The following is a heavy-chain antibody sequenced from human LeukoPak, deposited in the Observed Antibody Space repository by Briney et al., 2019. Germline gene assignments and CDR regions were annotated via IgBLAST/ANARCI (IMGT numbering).Heavy chain of an antibody. CDR3: TKWRSNHY. J-gene: IGHJ4*02. CDR1: GFTFSAFW. V-gene: IGHV3-7*01. D-gene: IGHD3-16*01. Sequence: GGSLRLSCAASGFTFSAFWMGWVRQAPGKGLEWVANINQAGSENYYVDSVKGRFTISRDNAKNSLYLQMNSLRAEDTAVYYCTKWRSNHYWGQGTLVTVST. CDR2: INQAGSEN.